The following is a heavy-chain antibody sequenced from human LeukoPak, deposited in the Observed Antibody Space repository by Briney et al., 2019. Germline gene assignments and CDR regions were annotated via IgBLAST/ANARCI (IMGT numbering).Heavy chain of an antibody. D-gene: IGHD4-23*01. V-gene: IGHV4-38-2*02. J-gene: IGHJ3*02. Sequence: SETLSLTCSVSGYSISSGYYWGWIRQPPEKGLEWIGSIYHSGDTYYNPSLKSRVTISVDTSKNQFSLKVRSVTAADTALYYCARGRYGGNSPLDAFDTWGQGTMVTVSS. CDR1: GYSISSGYY. CDR3: ARGRYGGNSPLDAFDT. CDR2: IYHSGDT.